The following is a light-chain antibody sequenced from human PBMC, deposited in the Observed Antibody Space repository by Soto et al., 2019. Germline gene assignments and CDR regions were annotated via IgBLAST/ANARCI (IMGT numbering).Light chain of an antibody. V-gene: IGKV3-15*01. CDR1: QSLGGN. Sequence: EIVMTQSPATLSVSPGDTATLSCRASQSLGGNLAWYQQKPGQAPRLLIFRASSRATGIPARFSGSGSGTEFTLTISSLQSEDFAVYYCQQYNNWPPITFGQGTRLEIK. J-gene: IGKJ5*01. CDR3: QQYNNWPPIT. CDR2: RAS.